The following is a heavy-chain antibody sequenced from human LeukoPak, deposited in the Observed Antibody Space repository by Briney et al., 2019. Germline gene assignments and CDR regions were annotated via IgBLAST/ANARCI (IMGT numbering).Heavy chain of an antibody. CDR2: INHSGRT. J-gene: IGHJ3*01. D-gene: IGHD6-6*01. CDR1: VGSFSGYY. V-gene: IGHV4-34*01. Sequence: SETLSLTCAVYVGSFSGYYWSWIRQPPGRGLEWIGEINHSGRTNYNPSLKSRATISEDTSKNQFSLKLSSVTAADTALYYCARQLLTPRLFDLWGQGTVVTVPS. CDR3: ARQLLTPRLFDL.